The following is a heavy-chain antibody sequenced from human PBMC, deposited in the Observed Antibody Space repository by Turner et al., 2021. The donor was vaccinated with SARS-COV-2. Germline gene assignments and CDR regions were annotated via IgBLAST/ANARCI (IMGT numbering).Heavy chain of an antibody. CDR2: INSDGSST. CDR1: GFTFSSYW. Sequence: EVQLVESGGGLVQPGGSLRLSCAASGFTFSSYWMHWVRQAPGKGLVWVSRINSDGSSTSYADSVKGRFTISRDNAKNTLYLQMNSLRAEDTAVYYCARDLVDFWSGYHRLGFDYWGQGTLVTVSS. J-gene: IGHJ4*02. CDR3: ARDLVDFWSGYHRLGFDY. V-gene: IGHV3-74*01. D-gene: IGHD3-3*01.